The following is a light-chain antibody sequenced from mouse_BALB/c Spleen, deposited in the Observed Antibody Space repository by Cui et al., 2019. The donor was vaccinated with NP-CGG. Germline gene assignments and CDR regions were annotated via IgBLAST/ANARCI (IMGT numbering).Light chain of an antibody. Sequence: QALVHQESALTTSHGEKVTLTCSSSTGAVTTSNYANWIQEKPDHFFTGLIGGTNNRAPGVPARFSGSLIGDKAALTITGTQTQDEAIYFCALWYSNHWVFGGGTKTDCP. CDR1: TGAVTTSNY. J-gene: IGLJ1*01. V-gene: IGLV1*01. CDR2: GTN. CDR3: ALWYSNHWV.